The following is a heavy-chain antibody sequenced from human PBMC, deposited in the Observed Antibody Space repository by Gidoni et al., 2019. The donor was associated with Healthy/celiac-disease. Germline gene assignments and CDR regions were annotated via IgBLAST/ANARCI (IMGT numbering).Heavy chain of an antibody. CDR2: ISGSGGST. V-gene: IGHV3-23*01. J-gene: IGHJ4*02. Sequence: EVQLLESGGGLVQPGGSLRLSCAASGFTFRSYAMSWVRQAPGKGLEWVSAISGSGGSTYYADSVKGRFTISRDNSKNTLYLQMNSLRAEDTAVYYCAKSRTPDYGGKKSNYFDYWGQGTLVTVSS. CDR1: GFTFRSYA. CDR3: AKSRTPDYGGKKSNYFDY. D-gene: IGHD4-17*01.